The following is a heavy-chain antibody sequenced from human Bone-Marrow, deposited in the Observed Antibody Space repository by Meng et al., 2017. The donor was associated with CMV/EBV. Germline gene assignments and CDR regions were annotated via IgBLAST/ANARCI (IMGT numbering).Heavy chain of an antibody. J-gene: IGHJ6*02. CDR3: ARVRETSGSYYYYNGMDV. CDR1: GGTFSSYA. V-gene: IGHV1-69*10. Sequence: SVKVSCKASGGTFSSYAISWVRQAPGQGLEWMGGIIPILGIANYAQKFQGRVTITADKSTSTAYLELSSLRSEDTAVYDCARVRETSGSYYYYNGMDVWGQGTTVTVSS. CDR2: IIPILGIA. D-gene: IGHD3-10*01.